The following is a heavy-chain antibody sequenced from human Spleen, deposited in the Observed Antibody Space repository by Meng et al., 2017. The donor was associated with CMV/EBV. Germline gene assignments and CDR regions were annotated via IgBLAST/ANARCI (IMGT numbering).Heavy chain of an antibody. Sequence: CKASGYTFTTHGIAWVRQASGQGLEWMGWISTYNGNTLYTQKFQGRVTMTTDTSTTTAYMELRSLRSDDTAVYYCARDEDSSAFWFDPWGQGTLVTVSS. D-gene: IGHD3-22*01. CDR2: ISTYNGNT. V-gene: IGHV1-18*01. CDR3: ARDEDSSAFWFDP. CDR1: GYTFTTHG. J-gene: IGHJ5*02.